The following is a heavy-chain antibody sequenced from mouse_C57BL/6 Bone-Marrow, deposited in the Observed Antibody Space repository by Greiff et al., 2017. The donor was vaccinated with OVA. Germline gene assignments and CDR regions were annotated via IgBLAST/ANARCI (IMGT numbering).Heavy chain of an antibody. CDR3: ARSALITAVVALKN. D-gene: IGHD1-1*01. J-gene: IGHJ2*01. CDR1: GYTFTSYW. CDR2: IHPNSGST. Sequence: QVQLQQPGAELVKPGASVKLSCKASGYTFTSYWMHWVKQRPGQGLEWIGMIHPNSGSTNYNEKFKSKATLTVDKSSSTAYMQLSSLTSEDSAVYSCARSALITAVVALKNWGQGTTLTVSS. V-gene: IGHV1-64*01.